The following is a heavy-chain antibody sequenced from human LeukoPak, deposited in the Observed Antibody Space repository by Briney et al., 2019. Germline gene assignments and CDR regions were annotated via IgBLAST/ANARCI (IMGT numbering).Heavy chain of an antibody. CDR2: IYYSGST. V-gene: IGHV4-34*01. Sequence: SETLSLTCAVYGGSFSGYYWTWIRQPPGKGLEWIGSIYYSGSTYYNPSLKSRVTISVDTSKNQFSLKLSSVTAADTAVYYCARLITFGGVIVNRFDYWGQGTLVTVSS. J-gene: IGHJ4*02. CDR1: GGSFSGYY. D-gene: IGHD3-16*02. CDR3: ARLITFGGVIVNRFDY.